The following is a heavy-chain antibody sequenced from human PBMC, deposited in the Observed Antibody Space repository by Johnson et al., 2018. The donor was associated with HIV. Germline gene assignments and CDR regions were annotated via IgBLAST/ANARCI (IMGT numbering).Heavy chain of an antibody. D-gene: IGHD5-24*01. CDR3: ARACRDGYTCDVYDI. CDR2: ISYDGSNK. V-gene: IGHV3-30*14. J-gene: IGHJ3*02. Sequence: QVQLVESGGGVVRPGGSLRLSCAASGFTFSSYAMHWVRQAPGKGLEWVAVISYDGSNKYYADSVKGRFTISRDNSKNTLYLQMNSLRAEDTAVYYCARACRDGYTCDVYDIWGQGTMVTVSS. CDR1: GFTFSSYA.